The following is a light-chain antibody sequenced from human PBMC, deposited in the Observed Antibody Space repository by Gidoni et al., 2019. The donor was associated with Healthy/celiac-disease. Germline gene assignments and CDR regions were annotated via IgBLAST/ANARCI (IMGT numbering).Light chain of an antibody. V-gene: IGLV1-40*01. CDR1: SSNIGAGYD. Sequence: QSVLTQPPSVSGAPAQRVTISCTGSSSNIGAGYDVHWYQQLPGTAPKLLTYGNSNRPSGVPDRFSGSKSGTSASLAITGLQAEDEADYYCQSYDSSSPVVFGGGTKLTVL. CDR3: QSYDSSSPVV. J-gene: IGLJ2*01. CDR2: GNS.